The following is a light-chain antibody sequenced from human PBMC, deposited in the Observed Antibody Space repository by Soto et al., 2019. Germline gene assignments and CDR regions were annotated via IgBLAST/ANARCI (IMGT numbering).Light chain of an antibody. CDR1: SSDVGGYNY. J-gene: IGLJ1*01. CDR2: EVT. CDR3: SSYTSSSSLV. Sequence: QSVLTQPASVSGSPGQSITISCTGTSSDVGGYNYVSWYQQHPGKAPKLLIYEVTNRPSGVSDRFSGSKSGNTASLTISGLLTEDETDYYCSSYTSSSSLVFGTGTKVTV. V-gene: IGLV2-14*01.